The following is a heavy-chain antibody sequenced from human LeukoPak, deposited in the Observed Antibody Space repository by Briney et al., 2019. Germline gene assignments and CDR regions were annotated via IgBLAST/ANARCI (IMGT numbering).Heavy chain of an antibody. CDR1: GGSFSGYY. V-gene: IGHV4-34*01. J-gene: IGHJ3*02. D-gene: IGHD1-26*01. CDR3: ASQPLVGATSDDAFDI. CDR2: INHSGST. Sequence: SETLSLTCAVYGGSFSGYYWSWIRQAPGKGLEWIGEINHSGSTNYNPSLKSRVTISVDTSKNQFSLKLSSVTAADTAVYYCASQPLVGATSDDAFDIWGQGTMVTVSS.